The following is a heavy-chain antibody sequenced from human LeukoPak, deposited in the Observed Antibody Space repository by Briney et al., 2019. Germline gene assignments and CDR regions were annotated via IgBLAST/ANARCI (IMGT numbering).Heavy chain of an antibody. V-gene: IGHV1-18*01. Sequence: GASVKVSCKASGYTFTSYGISWVRQAPGQGLEWMGWISAYNGNTNYAQKLQGRVTMTTDTSTSTAYMELRSLRSDDTAVYYCAREPRIAAVGTFDYWGQGTLVTVSS. CDR1: GYTFTSYG. J-gene: IGHJ4*02. CDR2: ISAYNGNT. D-gene: IGHD6-13*01. CDR3: AREPRIAAVGTFDY.